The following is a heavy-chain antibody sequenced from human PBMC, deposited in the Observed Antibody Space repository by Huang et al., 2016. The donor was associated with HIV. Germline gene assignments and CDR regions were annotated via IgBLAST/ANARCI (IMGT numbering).Heavy chain of an antibody. D-gene: IGHD3-10*01. CDR3: LKDQVGP. CDR1: GFPFSDYG. V-gene: IGHV3-30*02. CDR2: MAYDGTTK. J-gene: IGHJ5*02. Sequence: QVQLVESGGGVVQPGGSLRLSCATSGFPFSDYGLHWVRQTPGKGLEWVAFMAYDGTTKVYADSVEGRFTVSRDNSKSTLYLQMNSLRLEDMSIYYCLKDQVGPWGQGTLVTVSS.